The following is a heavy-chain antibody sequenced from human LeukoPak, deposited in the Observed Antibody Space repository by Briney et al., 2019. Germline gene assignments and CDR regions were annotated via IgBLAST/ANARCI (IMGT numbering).Heavy chain of an antibody. Sequence: SETLSFTCTVSGGSISSYYWSWIRQPPGKGLEWIGYIYYSGSTNYNPSLKSRVTISVDTSKNQFSLKLSSVTAADTAVYYCARHRGYSYGAAGGMDVWGQGTTVTVSS. CDR2: IYYSGST. CDR3: ARHRGYSYGAAGGMDV. CDR1: GGSISSYY. V-gene: IGHV4-59*08. J-gene: IGHJ6*02. D-gene: IGHD5-18*01.